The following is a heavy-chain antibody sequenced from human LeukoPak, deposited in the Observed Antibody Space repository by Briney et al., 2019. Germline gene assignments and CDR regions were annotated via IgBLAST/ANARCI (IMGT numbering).Heavy chain of an antibody. CDR3: ARDPNGYYGSGSYYGMDV. Sequence: ASVKVSCKASGGTFSSYAISWVRQAPGQGLEWMGGIIPIFGTANYAQKFQGRVTITADESTSTACMELSSLRSEDTAVYYCARDPNGYYGSGSYYGMDVWGQGTTVTVSS. J-gene: IGHJ6*02. D-gene: IGHD3-10*01. CDR1: GGTFSSYA. V-gene: IGHV1-69*13. CDR2: IIPIFGTA.